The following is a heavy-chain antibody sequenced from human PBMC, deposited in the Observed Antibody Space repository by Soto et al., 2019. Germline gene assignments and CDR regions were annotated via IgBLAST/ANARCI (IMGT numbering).Heavy chain of an antibody. CDR3: ARSEPVAGFDY. Sequence: EVQLVQSGAEGKKPGESLKISCKGSGYSFTTYWIGWVRQMPGKGLEWMGIIYPGDSDTRKSPSLQGQVTISADKSISTAYLQWGSLKASDTAMYYCARSEPVAGFDYWGQGTLVTVSS. CDR2: IYPGDSDT. D-gene: IGHD6-19*01. CDR1: GYSFTTYW. J-gene: IGHJ4*02. V-gene: IGHV5-51*01.